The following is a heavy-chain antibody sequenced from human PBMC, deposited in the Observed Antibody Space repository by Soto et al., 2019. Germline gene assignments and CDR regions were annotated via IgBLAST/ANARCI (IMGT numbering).Heavy chain of an antibody. V-gene: IGHV3-23*01. CDR1: GFTFSSCA. Sequence: GGSLRLSCAASGFTFSSCAMSWVRQAPGKGLEWVSDVSGSGGSTYYADTGKGRFTISRDNSKNTLYLQMNSLTADDTAVYYCAKFPSSRPREGFDSWGQGTLVTVSS. J-gene: IGHJ4*02. CDR2: VSGSGGST. CDR3: AKFPSSRPREGFDS.